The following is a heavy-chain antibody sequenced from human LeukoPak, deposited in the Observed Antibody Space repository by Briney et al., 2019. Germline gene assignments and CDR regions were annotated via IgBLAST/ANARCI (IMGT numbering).Heavy chain of an antibody. J-gene: IGHJ6*03. CDR2: IYYSGST. D-gene: IGHD3-3*01. V-gene: IGHV4-39*07. Sequence: SETLSLTCTVSGGSLCSSSYYWGWIRQPPGEGLEWIGSIYYSGSTYYNPSLKSRVTISVDTSKNQFSLRLSSVTAADTAVYYCVREGILQYYDCMSGYYPYYMDVWGKGTTVTVSS. CDR1: GGSLCSSSYY. CDR3: VREGILQYYDCMSGYYPYYMDV.